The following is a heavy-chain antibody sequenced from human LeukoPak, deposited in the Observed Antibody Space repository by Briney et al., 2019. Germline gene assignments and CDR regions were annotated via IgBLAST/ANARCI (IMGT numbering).Heavy chain of an antibody. CDR3: ARGAGNDGIYYYYYMDV. CDR2: MNPNRGNT. J-gene: IGHJ6*03. Sequence: GASVKVSCKASGYTFTSYDINWVRQATGQGLEWMGWMNPNRGNTGYAQKFQGRVTMTRNTSISTAYMELSSLRSEDTAVYYCARGAGNDGIYYYYYMDVWGKGTTVTVSS. D-gene: IGHD1-1*01. V-gene: IGHV1-8*01. CDR1: GYTFTSYD.